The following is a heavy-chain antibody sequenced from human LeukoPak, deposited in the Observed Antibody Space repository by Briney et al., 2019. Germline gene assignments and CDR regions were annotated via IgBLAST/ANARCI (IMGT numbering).Heavy chain of an antibody. D-gene: IGHD2-2*01. Sequence: SETLSLTCTVSCDSFSSNNYYWGWIRQPPGKGLEWIGNIYYSGTTYYNPSLKSRDTISVDTSKSQFSLKLSSVTAADTAVYYCAREVVVVPAANFGAPDYWGQGTLVTVSS. CDR2: IYYSGTT. CDR1: CDSFSSNNYY. CDR3: AREVVVVPAANFGAPDY. V-gene: IGHV4-39*07. J-gene: IGHJ4*02.